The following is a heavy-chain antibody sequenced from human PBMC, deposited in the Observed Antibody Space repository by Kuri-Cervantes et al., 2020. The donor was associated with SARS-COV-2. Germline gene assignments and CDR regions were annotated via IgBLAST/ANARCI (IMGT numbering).Heavy chain of an antibody. CDR1: GFSLTTSGMC. CDR2: IDWDDDK. CDR3: VRIRAATVIADY. V-gene: IGHV2-70*11. J-gene: IGHJ4*02. Sequence: SGPTLVKPTQTLTLTCTFSGFSLTTSGMCVAWIRQPPGKALEWLARIDWDDDKYYKTSLTTRLSISKDTSKDQVVLTMTNMDPVDTATYYCVRIRAATVIADYWGQGTLVIVSS. D-gene: IGHD2-21*01.